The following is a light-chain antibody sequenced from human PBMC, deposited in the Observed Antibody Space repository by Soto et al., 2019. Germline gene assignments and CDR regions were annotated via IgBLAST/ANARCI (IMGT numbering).Light chain of an antibody. CDR3: QHRSNRPPGIT. V-gene: IGKV3-11*01. J-gene: IGKJ5*01. Sequence: EILLTQSPATLSLSPGEIATLSFSASRIVTNYLAWYQQIPGQSPRLLIYDASTRATGIPARFSGSGSGTDFTLTISSLEPDDFAVYYCQHRSNRPPGITFGQGTRLEIK. CDR1: RIVTNY. CDR2: DAS.